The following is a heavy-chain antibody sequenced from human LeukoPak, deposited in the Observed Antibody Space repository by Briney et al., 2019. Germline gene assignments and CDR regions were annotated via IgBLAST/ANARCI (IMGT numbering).Heavy chain of an antibody. J-gene: IGHJ4*02. Sequence: ASVKVSCKVSGYTLTELSMHWVRQAPGKGLEWMGGFDPEDGETIYAQKFQGRVTMTEDTSTDTAYMELSRLRSEDTAVYYCATAGVRGAKFDYWGQGTLVTVSS. V-gene: IGHV1-24*01. CDR2: FDPEDGET. CDR1: GYTLTELS. D-gene: IGHD3-10*02. CDR3: ATAGVRGAKFDY.